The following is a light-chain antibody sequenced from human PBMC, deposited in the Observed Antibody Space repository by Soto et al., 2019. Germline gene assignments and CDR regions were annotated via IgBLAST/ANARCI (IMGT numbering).Light chain of an antibody. CDR1: SSDVGSYDY. CDR2: NVN. Sequence: ALIHPPSVSGSPGQSVTISCTGTSSDVGSYDYVSWYQQHPGTVPKPMIYNVNTRPSGVPDRFSGSKSGNTASLTISGLQADDEAEYFCLSYAGNYIYVFGTGTKVTVL. CDR3: LSYAGNYIYV. J-gene: IGLJ1*01. V-gene: IGLV2-11*01.